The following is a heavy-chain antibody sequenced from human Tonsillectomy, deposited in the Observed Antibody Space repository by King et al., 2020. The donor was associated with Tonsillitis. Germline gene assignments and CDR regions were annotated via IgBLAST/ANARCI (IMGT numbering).Heavy chain of an antibody. CDR1: GGSFSIYY. CDR2: INPSGST. CDR3: ARGVPPYYYGSGEFDY. D-gene: IGHD3-10*01. Sequence: VQLQQWGAGLLKPSETLSLTCAVYGGSFSIYYWSWIRQTPGKGLEWIGEINPSGSTNYTPSLKSRVTISVDSSKNQFSLNLTSVTAADTAAYYCARGVPPYYYGSGEFDYWGQGTLVTVSS. V-gene: IGHV4-34*01. J-gene: IGHJ4*02.